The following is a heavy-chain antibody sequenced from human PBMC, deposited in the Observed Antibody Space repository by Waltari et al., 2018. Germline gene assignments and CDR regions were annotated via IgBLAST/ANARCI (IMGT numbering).Heavy chain of an antibody. Sequence: QVQLQESGPGLVKPSQTLSLTCTVSGGSISSGGHYWSWLRQHPGKGLEWIGYIYYSGSTYYNPSLKSLVTISVDTSKNQFSLKLSSVTAADTAVYYCARSFGAYGNYFDYWGQGTLVTVSS. V-gene: IGHV4-31*01. CDR2: IYYSGST. J-gene: IGHJ4*02. D-gene: IGHD3-16*01. CDR1: GGSISSGGHY. CDR3: ARSFGAYGNYFDY.